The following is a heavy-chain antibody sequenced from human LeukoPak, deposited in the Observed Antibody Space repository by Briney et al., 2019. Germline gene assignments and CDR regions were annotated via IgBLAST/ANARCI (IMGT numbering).Heavy chain of an antibody. CDR3: TREYDYVLDAFDI. J-gene: IGHJ3*02. D-gene: IGHD3-16*01. V-gene: IGHV3-15*01. CDR2: IKSKTDGGTT. Sequence: PRGSLRLSCAASGFTFTNAWMSWVRQAPGKGLEWVGRIKSKTDGGTTDYAAPVKGRFTISRDDSKNTLYLQMNSLKTEDTAVYYCTREYDYVLDAFDIWGQGTMVTVSS. CDR1: GFTFTNAW.